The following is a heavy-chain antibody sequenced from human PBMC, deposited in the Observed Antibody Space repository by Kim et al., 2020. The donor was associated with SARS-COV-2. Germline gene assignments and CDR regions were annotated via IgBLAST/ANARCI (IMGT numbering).Heavy chain of an antibody. V-gene: IGHV3-30-3*01. CDR1: GFTFSSYA. CDR2: ISYDGSNK. D-gene: IGHD5-18*01. J-gene: IGHJ4*02. CDR3: ARDDSYGYSHRFDY. Sequence: GGSLRLSCAASGFTFSSYAMHWVRQAPGKGLEWVAVISYDGSNKYYADSVKGRFTISRDNSKNTLYLQMNSLRAEDTAVYYCARDDSYGYSHRFDYWGQGTLVTVSS.